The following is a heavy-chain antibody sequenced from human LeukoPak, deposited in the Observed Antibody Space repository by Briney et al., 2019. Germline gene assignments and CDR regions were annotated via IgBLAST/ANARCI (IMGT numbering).Heavy chain of an antibody. Sequence: TSETLSLTCTVSGGSINYYFWSWIRQPPGKGLEWIGYIYYSGSTNYNPSLKSRVTISVDTSKNQFSLKLSSVTAADTAVYYCARDFSRWFGELSGMDVWGQGTLVTVSS. J-gene: IGHJ4*02. CDR1: GGSINYYF. CDR2: IYYSGST. D-gene: IGHD3-10*01. CDR3: ARDFSRWFGELSGMDV. V-gene: IGHV4-59*01.